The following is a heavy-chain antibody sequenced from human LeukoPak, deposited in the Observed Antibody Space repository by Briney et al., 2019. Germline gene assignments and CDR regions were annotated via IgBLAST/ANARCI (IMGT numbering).Heavy chain of an antibody. D-gene: IGHD6-19*01. J-gene: IGHJ4*02. CDR2: ISYDGSNK. Sequence: PGGSLRLSCAASGFXFSSYGMHWVRQAPGKGLEWVAVISYDGSNKYYADSVKGRFTISRDNSKNTLYLQMNSLRAEDTAVYYCAKDLEGQWLVYSLDYWGQGTLVTVSS. CDR3: AKDLEGQWLVYSLDY. CDR1: GFXFSSYG. V-gene: IGHV3-30*18.